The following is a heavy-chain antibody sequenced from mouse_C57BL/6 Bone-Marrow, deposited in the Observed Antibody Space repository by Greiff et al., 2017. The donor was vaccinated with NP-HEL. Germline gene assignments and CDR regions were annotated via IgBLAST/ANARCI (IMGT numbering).Heavy chain of an antibody. CDR3: ARDGGITFDY. CDR2: INYDGSST. J-gene: IGHJ2*01. D-gene: IGHD1-1*01. V-gene: IGHV5-16*01. Sequence: EVKLMESEGGLVQPGSSMKLSCTASGFTFSDYYMAWVRQVPEKGLEWVANINYDGSSTYYLDSLKSRFIISRDNAKNILYLQMSSLKSEDTATYYCARDGGITFDYWGQGTTLTVSS. CDR1: GFTFSDYY.